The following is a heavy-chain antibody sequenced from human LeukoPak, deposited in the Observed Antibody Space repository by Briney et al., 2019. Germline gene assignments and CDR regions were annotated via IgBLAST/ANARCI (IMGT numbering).Heavy chain of an antibody. CDR3: ARERIGGEVNSAPGHYFDY. CDR2: INSDGSST. V-gene: IGHV3-74*01. J-gene: IGHJ4*02. CDR1: GFTFSNYW. Sequence: PPGGSLRLSCAASGFTFSNYWMHWVRQAPGKGLVWVSRINSDGSSTSYADSVKGRFTISRDNAKNSLYLQMNSLRAEDTAVYYCARERIGGEVNSAPGHYFDYWGQGTLVTVSS. D-gene: IGHD1-26*01.